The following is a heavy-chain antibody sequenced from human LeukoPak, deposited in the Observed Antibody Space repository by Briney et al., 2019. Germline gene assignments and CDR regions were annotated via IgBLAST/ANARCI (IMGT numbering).Heavy chain of an antibody. V-gene: IGHV3-9*01. CDR2: ISWNSGSI. CDR1: GFTFDDYA. J-gene: IGHJ6*02. Sequence: PGGSLRLSCAASGFTFDDYAMHWVRQAPGKGLEWVSGISWNSGSIGYADSVKGRFTISRDNAKNSLYLQMNSLRAEDTALYYCAKGMSGRGYQLQYYYYGMDVWAKGPRSPSP. D-gene: IGHD2-2*01. CDR3: AKGMSGRGYQLQYYYYGMDV.